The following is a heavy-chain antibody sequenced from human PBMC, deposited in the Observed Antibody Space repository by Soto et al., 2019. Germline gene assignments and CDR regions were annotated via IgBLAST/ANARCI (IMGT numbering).Heavy chain of an antibody. CDR2: INAAGAST. CDR1: VFTLGGYA. Sequence: PGWSLRLSWAASVFTLGGYAMGWVRQSPGQGLEWVSSINAAGASTYYADSVKGRFTISRDNSKNTLFLQMNSLRGEDTAVYYCVRDTEYGCYYFDYWRQGTVVTVSS. CDR3: VRDTEYGCYYFDY. V-gene: IGHV3-23*01. D-gene: IGHD4-17*01. J-gene: IGHJ4*02.